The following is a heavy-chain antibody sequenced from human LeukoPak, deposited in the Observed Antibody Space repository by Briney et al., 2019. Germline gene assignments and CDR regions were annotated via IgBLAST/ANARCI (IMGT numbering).Heavy chain of an antibody. J-gene: IGHJ4*02. D-gene: IGHD4-17*01. CDR2: IKSKTYGETT. CDR3: TTDPWHGDFNY. Sequence: GGSFRLSCAASGFTFSNAWMSWVRQAPGKGLEWVGRIKSKTYGETTDYAAPVKGRFTISRDDSENTLYLQMNSLKTEDTAVYYCTTDPWHGDFNYWGQGTLVTVSS. V-gene: IGHV3-15*01. CDR1: GFTFSNAW.